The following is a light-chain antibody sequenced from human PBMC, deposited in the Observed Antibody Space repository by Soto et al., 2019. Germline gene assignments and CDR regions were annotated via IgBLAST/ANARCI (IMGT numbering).Light chain of an antibody. CDR2: GAS. Sequence: EIVLTQSPGTLSLSPGERATLSCRASQSVSSSYLAWYQQKPGQAPRLLIYGASSRATGIPARFSGSGSGTDFTLTISSLEPEDFAVYYCQQYGSSFSITFGQGTRLEI. V-gene: IGKV3-20*01. CDR1: QSVSSSY. J-gene: IGKJ5*01. CDR3: QQYGSSFSIT.